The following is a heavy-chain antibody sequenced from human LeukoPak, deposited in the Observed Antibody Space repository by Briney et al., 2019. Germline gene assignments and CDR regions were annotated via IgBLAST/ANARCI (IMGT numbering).Heavy chain of an antibody. D-gene: IGHD4-23*01. CDR2: VSYDGGNK. V-gene: IGHV3-30*03. CDR3: ARGYGGQDYFDY. CDR1: GFSFSSYG. J-gene: IGHJ4*02. Sequence: GGSLRLSCAASGFSFSSYGMNWVRQAPGKGLEWVAVVSYDGGNKDYADSVKGRFTISRDNSKNTLYLQMNSLRAEDTAVYYCARGYGGQDYFDYWGQGTLVTVSS.